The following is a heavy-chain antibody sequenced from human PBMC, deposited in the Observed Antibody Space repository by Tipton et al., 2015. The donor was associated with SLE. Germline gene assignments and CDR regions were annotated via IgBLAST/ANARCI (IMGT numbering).Heavy chain of an antibody. CDR2: IYYSGST. CDR3: ARQEGYSYGDFDY. J-gene: IGHJ4*02. V-gene: IGHV4-59*08. Sequence: TLSLTCTVSGGSISSYYWSWIRQPSGKGLEWIGYIYYSGSTNYNPSLKSRVTISVDTSKNQFSLKLSSVTAADTAVYYCARQEGYSYGDFDYWGQGTLVTVSS. D-gene: IGHD5-18*01. CDR1: GGSISSYY.